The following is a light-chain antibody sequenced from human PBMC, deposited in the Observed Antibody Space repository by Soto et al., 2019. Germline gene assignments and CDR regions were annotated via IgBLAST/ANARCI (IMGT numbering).Light chain of an antibody. V-gene: IGKV1-17*01. J-gene: IGKJ1*01. CDR3: LQHNSSPWA. CDR1: QGIRNA. Sequence: DIQMTQSPSSLSASVGDRVTITCRASQGIRNALGWYQQKPGKAPKRLIDAASSLQSGVPSRFSGSGSGTEFTLTISCLQPEDFATYYWLQHNSSPWAVGQGTKVESK. CDR2: AAS.